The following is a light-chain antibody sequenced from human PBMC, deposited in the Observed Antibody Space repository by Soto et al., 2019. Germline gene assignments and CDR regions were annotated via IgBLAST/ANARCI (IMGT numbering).Light chain of an antibody. V-gene: IGKV3-15*01. Sequence: VMTQSPATLSLSAGESATLSCGASQSVGSDLAWYQQKPGQAPRILIYAESTRATVIPVRLSGSGSETEFTLTIRRLQSEDFALYYCHQYNNWPWTCGQGTKVDIK. J-gene: IGKJ1*01. CDR3: HQYNNWPWT. CDR1: QSVGSD. CDR2: AES.